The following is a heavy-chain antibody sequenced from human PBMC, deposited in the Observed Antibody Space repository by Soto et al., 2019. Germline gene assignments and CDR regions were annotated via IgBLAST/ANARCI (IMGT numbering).Heavy chain of an antibody. CDR2: ISGSCGTT. Sequence: GGSLRLSCVASGFTFENYAMSWVRRAPGKGLEWVSAISGSCGTTYYSDSVKGRFTISRDNSKNTVYLQMNDLRVEDAAEYFCAKDSWAIFGVPAGEYYAMDVWGQGTTVTVS. D-gene: IGHD3-3*01. CDR1: GFTFENYA. J-gene: IGHJ6*02. CDR3: AKDSWAIFGVPAGEYYAMDV. V-gene: IGHV3-23*01.